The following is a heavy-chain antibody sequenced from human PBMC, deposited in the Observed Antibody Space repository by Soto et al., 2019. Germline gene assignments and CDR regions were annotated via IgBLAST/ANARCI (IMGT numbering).Heavy chain of an antibody. CDR1: GGSFSGYY. J-gene: IGHJ4*02. Sequence: SETLSLTCAVYGGSFSGYYWSWIRQPPGKGLEWIGEINHSGSTNYNPSLKSRVTISVDTSKNQFSLKLSSVTAADTAVYYCASGTVTTTYWGQGTQVTVSS. V-gene: IGHV4-34*01. CDR3: ASGTVTTTY. D-gene: IGHD4-17*01. CDR2: INHSGST.